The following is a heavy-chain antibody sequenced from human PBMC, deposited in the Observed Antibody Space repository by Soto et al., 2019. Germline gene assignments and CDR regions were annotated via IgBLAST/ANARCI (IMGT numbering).Heavy chain of an antibody. Sequence: SETLSLTCAVYGGSFSGYYWSWIRQPPGKGLEWIGYIYYSGSTNYNPSLKSRVTISVDTSKNQFSLKLSSVTAADTAVYYCGRQTEYPPSGFDYWGQGTLVTVSS. D-gene: IGHD3-10*01. V-gene: IGHV4-59*08. CDR2: IYYSGST. CDR1: GGSFSGYY. J-gene: IGHJ4*02. CDR3: GRQTEYPPSGFDY.